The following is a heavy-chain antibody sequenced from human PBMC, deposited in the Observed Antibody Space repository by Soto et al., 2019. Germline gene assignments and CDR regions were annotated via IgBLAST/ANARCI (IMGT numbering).Heavy chain of an antibody. Sequence: EVQLVESGGGVIQPGGSLRLSCAASGFTVSSNYMSWVRQTPGRGPEWVAVIYSGGNTYYADSVKGRFTISRDNSKNTLYLQMNRLRVEDTAVYYCAKNLELDYGLDVWGQGTTVIVSS. CDR3: AKNLELDYGLDV. V-gene: IGHV3-53*01. J-gene: IGHJ6*02. CDR1: GFTVSSNY. D-gene: IGHD1-7*01. CDR2: IYSGGNT.